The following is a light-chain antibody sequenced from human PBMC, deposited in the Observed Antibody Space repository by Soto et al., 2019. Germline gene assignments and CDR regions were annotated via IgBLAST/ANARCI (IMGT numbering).Light chain of an antibody. Sequence: EIVLTQSPGTLSLSPGERATLSCRASQSVRSNYLAWYQQKPGQAPRLLIYGASSRATGIPDRFSGTGSGTDFTLPISRLEPEDFAVYYCQQYGGSPYTFGQGPKLEIK. J-gene: IGKJ2*01. CDR2: GAS. CDR3: QQYGGSPYT. CDR1: QSVRSNY. V-gene: IGKV3-20*01.